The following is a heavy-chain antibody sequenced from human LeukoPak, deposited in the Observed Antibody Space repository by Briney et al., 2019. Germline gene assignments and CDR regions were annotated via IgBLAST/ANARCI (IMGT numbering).Heavy chain of an antibody. V-gene: IGHV3-23*01. CDR1: GFTFSSYT. J-gene: IGHJ4*02. CDR2: ISGSGGST. D-gene: IGHD6-6*01. CDR3: AKGPDRIAARPGYFDY. Sequence: GGSLRLSCAASGFTFSSYTMSWVRQAPGKGLEWVSAISGSGGSTYYADSVKGRFTISRDNSKNTLYLQMNSLRAEDTAVYYCAKGPDRIAARPGYFDYWGQGTLVTVSS.